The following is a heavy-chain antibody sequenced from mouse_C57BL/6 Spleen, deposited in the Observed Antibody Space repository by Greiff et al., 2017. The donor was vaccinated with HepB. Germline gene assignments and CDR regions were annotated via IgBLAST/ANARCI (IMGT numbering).Heavy chain of an antibody. Sequence: VQLQQSGPELVKPGASVKMSCKASGYTFTDYNMHWVKQSHGKSLEWIGYINPNNGGTSYNQKFKGKATLTVNKSSSTAYMELRSLTSEDSAVYYCALANWDWYFDVWGTGTTVTVSS. J-gene: IGHJ1*03. CDR3: ALANWDWYFDV. V-gene: IGHV1-22*01. CDR2: INPNNGGT. D-gene: IGHD4-1*01. CDR1: GYTFTDYN.